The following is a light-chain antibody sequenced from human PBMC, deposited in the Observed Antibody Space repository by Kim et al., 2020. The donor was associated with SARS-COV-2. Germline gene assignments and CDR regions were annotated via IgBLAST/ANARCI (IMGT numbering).Light chain of an antibody. CDR3: SSYRSSGYV. J-gene: IGLJ1*01. CDR1: SSDVGGYNY. CDR2: DVS. V-gene: IGLV2-14*03. Sequence: QSALTQPASVSGSPGQSITISCTGTSSDVGGYNYVYWYQQYPGKAPKLMIYDVSKRTSGVSNRFSGSKSGNTASLTISGLQAEDEADYYCSSYRSSGYVFGTGTKVTVL.